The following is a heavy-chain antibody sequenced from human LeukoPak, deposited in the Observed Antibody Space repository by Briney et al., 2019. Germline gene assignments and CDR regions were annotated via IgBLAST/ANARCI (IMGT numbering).Heavy chain of an antibody. J-gene: IGHJ4*02. D-gene: IGHD3-22*01. Sequence: PGMSLRLSCAASGFTFDNYGMHWVRHGPGKGLEWVSSISWNSGYIVYADSVKGRFTVSRDNAKNSLFLQIDDLRGEDTAFYYCVRDPSSGYYGGFDSWGQGTLVTVSS. CDR2: ISWNSGYI. CDR3: VRDPSSGYYGGFDS. CDR1: GFTFDNYG. V-gene: IGHV3-9*01.